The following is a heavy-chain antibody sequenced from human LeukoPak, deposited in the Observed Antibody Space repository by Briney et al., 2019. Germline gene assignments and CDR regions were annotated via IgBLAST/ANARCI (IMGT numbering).Heavy chain of an antibody. J-gene: IGHJ4*02. Sequence: SGTLSLTCAVSGGSISSSNWWSWVRQPLGKGLEWIGEIYHSGSTNYNPSLKSRVTISVDKSKNQFSLKLSSVTAADTAVYYCATRGERAAPPDYWGQGTLVTVSS. CDR1: GGSISSSNW. CDR2: IYHSGST. V-gene: IGHV4-4*02. D-gene: IGHD6-6*01. CDR3: ATRGERAAPPDY.